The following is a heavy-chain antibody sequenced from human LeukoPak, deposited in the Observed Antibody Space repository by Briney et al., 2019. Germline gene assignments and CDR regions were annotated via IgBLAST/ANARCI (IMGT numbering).Heavy chain of an antibody. CDR3: AKDLFIARGYFYYMDV. CDR1: GFTFDDYA. J-gene: IGHJ6*03. V-gene: IGHV3-43*02. CDR2: ISGDGGRT. D-gene: IGHD2-15*01. Sequence: PGGALRLSCAASGFTFDDYAMHWVRHPPGKGLEWVSLISGDGGRTYYADSVKGRFTVSRDNSKNTLYLQMNSLGTEDTALYYCAKDLFIARGYFYYMDVWGKGTTVTVSS.